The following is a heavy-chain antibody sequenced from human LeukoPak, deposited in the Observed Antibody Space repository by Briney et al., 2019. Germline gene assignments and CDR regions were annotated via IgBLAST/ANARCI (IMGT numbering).Heavy chain of an antibody. CDR1: GFTFSSYA. CDR2: IKQDGSEK. D-gene: IGHD6-6*01. Sequence: PGGSLRLSCAASGFTFSSYAMSWVRQAPGKGLEWVANIKQDGSEKYYVESVKGRFTISRDNAKNSVYLQMNSLRGEDTAVYYCASRGTSSGHWGQGTLVTVSA. CDR3: ASRGTSSGH. V-gene: IGHV3-7*01. J-gene: IGHJ4*02.